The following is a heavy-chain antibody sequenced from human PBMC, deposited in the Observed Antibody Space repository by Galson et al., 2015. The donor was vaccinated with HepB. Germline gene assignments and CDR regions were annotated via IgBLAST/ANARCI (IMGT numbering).Heavy chain of an antibody. J-gene: IGHJ6*02. V-gene: IGHV1-24*01. D-gene: IGHD3-22*01. CDR2: FDPEDGET. CDR1: GYTLTELS. CDR3: ATDRARNYYDSSGLYYYGMDV. Sequence: SVKVSCKVSGYTLTELSMHWVRQAPGKGLEWMGGFDPEDGETIYAQKFQGRVTMTEDTSTDTAYMELSSLRSEDTAVYYCATDRARNYYDSSGLYYYGMDVWGQGTTVTVSS.